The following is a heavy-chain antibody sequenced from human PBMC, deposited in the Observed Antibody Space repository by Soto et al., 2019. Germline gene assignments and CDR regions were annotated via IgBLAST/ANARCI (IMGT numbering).Heavy chain of an antibody. CDR2: ISWDGGIT. CDR3: AKAGAYNYGSYFDY. Sequence: PGGSLRLSCAASGLTFDDYTMQWVRQAPGKGLEWVSLISWDGGITYYADSVKGRFTISRDNSKNSLYLQMNSLTTEDTALYYCAKAGAYNYGSYFDYWGQGTLVTVSS. D-gene: IGHD5-18*01. J-gene: IGHJ4*02. V-gene: IGHV3-43*01. CDR1: GLTFDDYT.